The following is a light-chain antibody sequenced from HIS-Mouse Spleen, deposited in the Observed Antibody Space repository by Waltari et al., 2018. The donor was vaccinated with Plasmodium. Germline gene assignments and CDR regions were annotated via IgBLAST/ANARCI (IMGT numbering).Light chain of an antibody. CDR1: ALPKQY. V-gene: IGLV3-25*03. J-gene: IGLJ3*02. CDR3: QSADSSGTPNWV. CDR2: EDS. Sequence: SYELTQPPSVSVSPGQTARITFSGDALPKQYAYWYQQKPGQAPVLVIYEDSERPSGIPERFSGSSSGTTVTLTISGVQAEDEADYYCQSADSSGTPNWVFGGGTKLTVL.